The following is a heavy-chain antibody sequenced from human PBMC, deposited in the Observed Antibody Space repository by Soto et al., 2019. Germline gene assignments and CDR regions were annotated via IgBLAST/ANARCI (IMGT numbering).Heavy chain of an antibody. CDR3: AKDKGATAPSYGMDV. CDR2: ISWNSGSI. CDR1: GFTFDDYA. J-gene: IGHJ6*02. V-gene: IGHV3-9*01. Sequence: GGSLRLSCAASGFTFDDYAMHWVRQAPGKGLEWVSGISWNSGSIGYADSVKGRFTISRDNAKNSLYLQMNSLRAEDTALYYCAKDKGATAPSYGMDVRGQGTTVTVSS. D-gene: IGHD5-18*01.